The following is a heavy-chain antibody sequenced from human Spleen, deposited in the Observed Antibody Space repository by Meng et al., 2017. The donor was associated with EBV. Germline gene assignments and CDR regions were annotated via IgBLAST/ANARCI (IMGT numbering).Heavy chain of an antibody. D-gene: IGHD6-19*01. CDR1: TGSISGSRHY. Sequence: HLRRRGPGPGLVKAAETLSLTCTVPTGSISGSRHYWGWLRQPPGKGLEWVGSIYYNGNTYYNPSLKSRVTISVDTSKNQLSLELTSVTAADTAIYFCARDGSSGWSVGWYFDLWGRGTLVTVSS. V-gene: IGHV4-39*07. J-gene: IGHJ2*01. CDR3: ARDGSSGWSVGWYFDL. CDR2: IYYNGNT.